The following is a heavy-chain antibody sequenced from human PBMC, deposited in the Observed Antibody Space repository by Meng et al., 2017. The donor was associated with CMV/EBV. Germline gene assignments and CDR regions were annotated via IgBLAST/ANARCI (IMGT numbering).Heavy chain of an antibody. V-gene: IGHV3-11*01. CDR3: ARDRSTGWQYYSDFYGMDV. J-gene: IGHJ6*02. D-gene: IGHD2-2*01. CDR2: ISNSGSPI. Sequence: GESLRLSCAASGFRFSDYYMSWIRQAPGKGLEWISYISNSGSPIYNADSVKGRFTVSRDNAKNSLYLQMNSLRVEDTAVYYCARDRSTGWQYYSDFYGMDVWGQGTTVTVSS. CDR1: GFRFSDYY.